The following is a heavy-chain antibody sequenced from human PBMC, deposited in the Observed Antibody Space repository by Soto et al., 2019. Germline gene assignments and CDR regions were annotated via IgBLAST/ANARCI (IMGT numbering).Heavy chain of an antibody. J-gene: IGHJ6*03. CDR3: ARGGISHWAYFYYMDV. V-gene: IGHV4-39*01. CDR2: LSYSGNT. CDR1: GASISSSSYF. Sequence: PSETLSLTCTVSGASISSSSYFWGWVRQSPGKGLEWIGSLSYSGNTYYKPSLKSRVTISVDTSKNQLSPKLNSVTAADTAIYYCARGGISHWAYFYYMDVWDRGTTVTVSS. D-gene: IGHD2-21*01.